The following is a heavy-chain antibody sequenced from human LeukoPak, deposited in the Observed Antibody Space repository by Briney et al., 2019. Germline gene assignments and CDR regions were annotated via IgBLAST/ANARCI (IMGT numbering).Heavy chain of an antibody. CDR1: GDSISSSSYY. D-gene: IGHD3-22*01. CDR3: ARYWGPYDNSGAYFDY. Sequence: SETLSLTCTVSGDSISSSSYYWVWLRQPPGKGLEWIATIHYTGSTYYNPSLKSRVTISVDTSKNQFSLKLSSVTAADTAMYYCARYWGPYDNSGAYFDYWGQGTLVAVSS. V-gene: IGHV4-39*01. J-gene: IGHJ4*02. CDR2: IHYTGST.